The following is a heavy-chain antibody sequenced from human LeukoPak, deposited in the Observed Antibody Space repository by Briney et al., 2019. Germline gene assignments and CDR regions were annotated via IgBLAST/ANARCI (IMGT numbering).Heavy chain of an antibody. Sequence: ASVKVSCKASGGTFSSYAISWVRQAPGQGLEWMGRIIPILGIANYAQKFQGRVTITADKSTSTAYMELSSLRSEDTAVYYCARDHSGWHSGYWGQGTLVTVSS. CDR1: GGTFSSYA. CDR3: ARDHSGWHSGY. D-gene: IGHD6-19*01. J-gene: IGHJ4*02. V-gene: IGHV1-69*04. CDR2: IIPILGIA.